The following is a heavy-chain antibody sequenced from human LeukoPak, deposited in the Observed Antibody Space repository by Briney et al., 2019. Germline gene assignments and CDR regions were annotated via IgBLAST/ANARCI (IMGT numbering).Heavy chain of an antibody. J-gene: IGHJ4*02. D-gene: IGHD2-21*01. CDR1: GGSISSGDW. Sequence: PSETLSLTCAVSGGSISSGDWWTWVRQPPGKGLEWIGEISHSGTTNYKPSLKSRVTISADTSKNQFYLKMTSVTAADTAVYYCASRSTFPYWGQGTLVTVSS. V-gene: IGHV4-4*02. CDR3: ASRSTFPY. CDR2: ISHSGTT.